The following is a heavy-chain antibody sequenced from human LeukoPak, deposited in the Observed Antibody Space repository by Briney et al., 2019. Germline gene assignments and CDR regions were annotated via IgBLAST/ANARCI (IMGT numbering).Heavy chain of an antibody. D-gene: IGHD3-22*01. CDR2: ISSSGSTI. J-gene: IGHJ4*02. CDR1: GFTFSDYY. Sequence: PGGSLRLSCAASGFTFSDYYMSWIRQAPGKGLEWVSYISSSGSTIYYADSVKGRFTISRDNAKNSLYLQMNSLRAEDTAVYYCARVGYYYDSSGYYQKYYFDYWGQGTLVTVSS. V-gene: IGHV3-11*04. CDR3: ARVGYYYDSSGYYQKYYFDY.